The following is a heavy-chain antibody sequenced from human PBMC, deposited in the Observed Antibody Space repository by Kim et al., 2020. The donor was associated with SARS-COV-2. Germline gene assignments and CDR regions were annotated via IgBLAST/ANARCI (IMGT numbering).Heavy chain of an antibody. D-gene: IGHD6-6*01. Sequence: SETLSLTCAVSGGSISSSNWWSWVRQPPGKGLEWIGEIYHSGSTNYNPSLKSRVTISVDKSKNQFSLKLSSVTAADTAVYYCARSAGETNRKPKYSSSSGAWYFDLWGRGTLVTVSS. V-gene: IGHV4-4*02. CDR1: GGSISSSNW. CDR3: ARSAGETNRKPKYSSSSGAWYFDL. CDR2: IYHSGST. J-gene: IGHJ2*01.